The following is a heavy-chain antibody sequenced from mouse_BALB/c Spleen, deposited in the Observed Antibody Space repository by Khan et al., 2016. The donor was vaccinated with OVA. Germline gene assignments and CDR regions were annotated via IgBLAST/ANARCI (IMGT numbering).Heavy chain of an antibody. CDR2: IYPGNTDT. Sequence: EVQLQQSGTVLARPGASVKMSCKASGYTFTSYWMHWVKQRPGQGLEWIGDIYPGNTDTNYNQKFKGKAKLTAGTSTSTAYMDLSSLTNEDSAVYYYTGRNWDVAWFAYWGQGTLVTVSA. CDR3: TGRNWDVAWFAY. D-gene: IGHD4-1*01. CDR1: GYTFTSYW. V-gene: IGHV1-5*01. J-gene: IGHJ3*01.